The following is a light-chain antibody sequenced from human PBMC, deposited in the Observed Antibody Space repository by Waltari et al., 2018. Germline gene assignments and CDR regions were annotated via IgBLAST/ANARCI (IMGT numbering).Light chain of an antibody. CDR3: QQYNSYSPWT. CDR2: KAS. J-gene: IGKJ1*01. CDR1: QSISSW. Sequence: DIQMTQSPSTLSASVGDRVTITCRASQSISSWVAWYQQKPGKAPKLLLYKASSLESGVPSRFSGSGSGTEFTLTISSLQPDDCATYYCQQYNSYSPWTFGQGTKVEIK. V-gene: IGKV1-5*03.